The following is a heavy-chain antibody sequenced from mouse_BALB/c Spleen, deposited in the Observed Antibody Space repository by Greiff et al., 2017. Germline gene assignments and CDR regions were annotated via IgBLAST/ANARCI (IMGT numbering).Heavy chain of an antibody. CDR1: GFTFSSYG. D-gene: IGHD2-14*01. Sequence: EVMLVESGGDLVKPGGSLKLSCAASGFTFSSYGMSWVRQTPDKRLEWVATISSGGSYTYYPDSVKGRFTISRDNAKNTLYLQMSSLKSEDTAMYYCARDEGNYYAMDYWGQGTSVTVSS. J-gene: IGHJ4*01. CDR3: ARDEGNYYAMDY. CDR2: ISSGGSYT. V-gene: IGHV5-6*01.